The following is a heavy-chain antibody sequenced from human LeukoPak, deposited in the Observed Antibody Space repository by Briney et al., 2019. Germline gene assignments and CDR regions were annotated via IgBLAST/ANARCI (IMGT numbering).Heavy chain of an antibody. D-gene: IGHD6-13*01. CDR3: ARVRGYSSSWFDAFDI. CDR1: GFTFRRHW. V-gene: IGHV3-7*01. Sequence: GGSLRLSCAAFGFTFRRHWMSWVRQAPGKGPEWVANIREDGSEKFYVNSVKGRFTISRDNAKNTLFLQLNSLRAEDTAVYYCARVRGYSSSWFDAFDIWGQGTMVTVYS. CDR2: IREDGSEK. J-gene: IGHJ3*02.